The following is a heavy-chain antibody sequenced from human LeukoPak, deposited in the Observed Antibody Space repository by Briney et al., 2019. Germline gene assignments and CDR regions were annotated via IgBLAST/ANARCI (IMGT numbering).Heavy chain of an antibody. Sequence: GGSLRLSCEASGFTFSTYAMAWVRQAPGKGLEWVSLITGSGISAYYADSVRGRFSISRDNSKNTVYLQLNSLRAEDTAVYYSVGELLPYYGMDVWGQGTTVTVSS. CDR1: GFTFSTYA. CDR3: VGELLPYYGMDV. D-gene: IGHD3-10*01. J-gene: IGHJ6*02. CDR2: ITGSGISA. V-gene: IGHV3-23*01.